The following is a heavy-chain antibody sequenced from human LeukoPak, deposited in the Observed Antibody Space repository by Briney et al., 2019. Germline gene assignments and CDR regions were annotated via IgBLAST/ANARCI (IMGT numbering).Heavy chain of an antibody. D-gene: IGHD6-25*01. Sequence: SETLSLTCTVSGGSISGYYWSWIRQPPEKGLEWIGYIYYSGSTTYNPSLKSRVTMSVDTSKNQLSLRVSSVTAADTAVYYCARHRSSGDDYWGQGTLVTVSS. V-gene: IGHV4-59*08. J-gene: IGHJ4*02. CDR2: IYYSGST. CDR1: GGSISGYY. CDR3: ARHRSSGDDY.